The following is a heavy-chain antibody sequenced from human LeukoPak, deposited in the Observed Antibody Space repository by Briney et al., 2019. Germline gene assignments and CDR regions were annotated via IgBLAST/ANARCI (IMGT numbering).Heavy chain of an antibody. CDR3: ARGGMYSSGLYYFDY. Sequence: PGGSLRLSCAASGFTFSSYDMHWVRQATGKGLEWVSAIGAPGDTYYPGSVKGRFTISRENAKNSLYLQMNSLRAGDTAAYYCARGGMYSSGLYYFDYWGQGTLVTVSS. V-gene: IGHV3-13*01. D-gene: IGHD6-19*01. CDR1: GFTFSSYD. J-gene: IGHJ4*02. CDR2: IGAPGDT.